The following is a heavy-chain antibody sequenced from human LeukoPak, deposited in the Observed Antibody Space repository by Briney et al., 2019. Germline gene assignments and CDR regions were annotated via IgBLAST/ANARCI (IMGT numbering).Heavy chain of an antibody. Sequence: PGGSLRLSCEASGFSFSAVPMTWVRPAPGKGLEWVSYISGNGGATYLVDSVKGRFTVSRDNSKNTLYLEMKSLRVEDTAVYYCAKVPALLDYFFDHWGQGALVTVSS. CDR2: ISGNGGAT. J-gene: IGHJ4*02. CDR3: AKVPALLDYFFDH. V-gene: IGHV3-23*01. D-gene: IGHD2/OR15-2a*01. CDR1: GFSFSAVP.